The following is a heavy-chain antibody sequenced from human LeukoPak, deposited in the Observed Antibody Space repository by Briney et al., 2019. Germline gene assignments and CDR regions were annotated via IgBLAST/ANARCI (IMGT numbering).Heavy chain of an antibody. V-gene: IGHV3-9*03. Sequence: GGSLRLSCAASGFIFNDYAMHWVRQAPGKGLEWVSGISWSSAGIGYADSVKGRFTISRDNAKNSLYLQINSLRVEDMAVYYCAKGPSPAVGPYYFDYWGQGTQVTVSS. CDR1: GFIFNDYA. D-gene: IGHD6-13*01. J-gene: IGHJ4*02. CDR3: AKGPSPAVGPYYFDY. CDR2: ISWSSAGI.